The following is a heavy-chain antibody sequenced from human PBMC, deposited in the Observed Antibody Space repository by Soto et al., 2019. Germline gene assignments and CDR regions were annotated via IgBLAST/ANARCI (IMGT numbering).Heavy chain of an antibody. CDR3: ARSVGGLGAFDI. D-gene: IGHD1-26*01. J-gene: IGHJ3*02. Sequence: GGSLRLSCAASGFTFSSYWMSWVRQAPGKGLEWVANIKQDGSEKYYGDSVKGRFTISRENAKNSLYLQMNSLRAEDTAVYYGARSVGGLGAFDIWGQGTMVTVSS. CDR2: IKQDGSEK. CDR1: GFTFSSYW. V-gene: IGHV3-7*01.